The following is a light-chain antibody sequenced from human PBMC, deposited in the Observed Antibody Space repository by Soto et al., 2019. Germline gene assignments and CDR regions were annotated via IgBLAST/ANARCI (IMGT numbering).Light chain of an antibody. V-gene: IGLV2-14*01. Sequence: QSALTQPASVSGSPGHSITISGAGTMRDVGAYNLVSWYQQHPGRVPQLSIYEVRNWPSGISFRFSGSKSGNTASPTISGLQAEDEADYYCSSFTYESTLIVGGGTKLTVL. CDR1: MRDVGAYNL. CDR3: SSFTYESTLI. J-gene: IGLJ2*01. CDR2: EVR.